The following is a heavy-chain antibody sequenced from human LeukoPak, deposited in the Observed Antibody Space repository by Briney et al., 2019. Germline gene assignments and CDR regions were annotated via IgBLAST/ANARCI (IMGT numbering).Heavy chain of an antibody. V-gene: IGHV3-48*04. CDR2: ISSSSSTI. Sequence: PGGSLRLSCAASGFTFSSYSMNWVRQAPGKGLEWVSYISSSSSTIYYADSVKGRFTISRDNSKNSLYLQMNSLRTEDTALYYCAIPLYSSSDRDVWGKGTTVTVSS. CDR3: AIPLYSSSDRDV. J-gene: IGHJ6*04. D-gene: IGHD6-6*01. CDR1: GFTFSSYS.